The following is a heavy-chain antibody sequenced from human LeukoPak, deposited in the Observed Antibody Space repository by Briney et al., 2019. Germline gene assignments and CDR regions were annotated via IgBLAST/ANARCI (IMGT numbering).Heavy chain of an antibody. CDR1: GGSISSYY. V-gene: IGHV4-59*01. CDR2: IYYSGST. J-gene: IGHJ3*02. CDR3: AREQEVPAAAWRDAFDI. Sequence: SETLFLTCTVSGGSISSYYWSWIRQPPGKGLEWIGYIYYSGSTNYNPSLKSRVTISVDTSKNQFSLKLSSVTAADTAVYYCAREQEVPAAAWRDAFDIWGQGTMVTVSS. D-gene: IGHD2-2*01.